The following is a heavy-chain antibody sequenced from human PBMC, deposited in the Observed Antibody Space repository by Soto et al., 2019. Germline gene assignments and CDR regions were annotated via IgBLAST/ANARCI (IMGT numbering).Heavy chain of an antibody. D-gene: IGHD1-26*01. CDR1: GGSFSGYY. CDR2: INHSGST. CDR3: ARGPKGGVGGTWYYYAMDV. Sequence: SSETLSLTCAVYGGSFSGYYWSWIRQPPGKGLEWIGEINHSGSTNYNPSLKSRVTISVDTSKNQFSLKLNSVTAADTAVYYCARGPKGGVGGTWYYYAMDVWGQGTTVTVSS. J-gene: IGHJ6*02. V-gene: IGHV4-34*01.